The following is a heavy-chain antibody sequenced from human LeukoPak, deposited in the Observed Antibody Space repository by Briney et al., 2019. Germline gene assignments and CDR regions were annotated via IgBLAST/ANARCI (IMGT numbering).Heavy chain of an antibody. D-gene: IGHD3-22*01. CDR1: GFTFDDYA. V-gene: IGHV3-9*01. CDR2: ISWNSGSI. CDR3: AKAHNSGYYYAFDY. J-gene: IGHJ4*02. Sequence: GGFLRLSCAASGFTFDDYAMHWVRQAPGKGLEWVSVISWNSGSITYADSVKGRFTISRDNAKNSLYLQMNSLRAEDTALYYCAKAHNSGYYYAFDYWGQGTLVTVSS.